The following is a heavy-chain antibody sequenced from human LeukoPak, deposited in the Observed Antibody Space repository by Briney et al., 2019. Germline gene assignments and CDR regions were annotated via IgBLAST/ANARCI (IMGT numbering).Heavy chain of an antibody. CDR3: ARDFGTTGWHTFDY. V-gene: IGHV6-1*01. J-gene: IGHJ4*02. CDR2: TYYRSKWYN. CDR1: GDSVPSKNGA. Sequence: SQTLSRTCLVSGDSVPSKNGALNWIRQSPSRGVQWLGRTYYRSKWYNDYAESMEGRMTISQDTSKKQYSLHLNSVTPDDTAVYYCARDFGTTGWHTFDYWGQGTLVTVS. D-gene: IGHD6-19*01.